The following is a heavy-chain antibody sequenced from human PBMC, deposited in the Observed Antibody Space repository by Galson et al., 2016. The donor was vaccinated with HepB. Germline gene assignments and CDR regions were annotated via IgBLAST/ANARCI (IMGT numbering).Heavy chain of an antibody. CDR3: ATFRMDL. CDR1: SGSFSGYS. V-gene: IGHV4-34*01. CDR2: VNDRGST. Sequence: SETLSLTCAVISGSFSGYSWNWIRQPPGKGLEWIGEVNDRGSTNYNPSLKSRVSISVDTSKNHLSLKMSSVTAADTAVYYCATFRMDLWGQGTMVTVSS. J-gene: IGHJ6*02. D-gene: IGHD3-3*02.